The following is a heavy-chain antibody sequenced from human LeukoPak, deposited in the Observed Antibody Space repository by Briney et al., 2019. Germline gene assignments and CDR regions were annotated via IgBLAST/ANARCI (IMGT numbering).Heavy chain of an antibody. D-gene: IGHD2-21*01. V-gene: IGHV4-34*01. CDR3: ARLQGDSTAIFDY. CDR2: INHSGST. J-gene: IGHJ4*02. CDR1: GGSFSGYY. Sequence: SETLSLTCAVYGGSFSGYYWSWIRQPPGKGLEWIGEINHSGSTNYNPSLKSRVTISVDTSKNQFSLKLSSVTAADTAVYYCARLQGDSTAIFDYWGQGTLVSVAS.